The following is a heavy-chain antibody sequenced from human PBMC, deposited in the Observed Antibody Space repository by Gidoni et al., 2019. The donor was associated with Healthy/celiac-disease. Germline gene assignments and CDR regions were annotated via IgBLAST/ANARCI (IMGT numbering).Heavy chain of an antibody. CDR3: AKEGSDGRLVGATTDDGMDV. V-gene: IGHV3-30*18. CDR1: GFTFSSYG. J-gene: IGHJ6*02. CDR2: ISYDGSNK. Sequence: QVQLVESGGGVVQPGRSLRLSCAASGFTFSSYGMHWVRQAPGKGLEWVAVISYDGSNKYYADSVKGRFTISRDNSKNTLYLQMNSLRAEDTAVYYCAKEGSDGRLVGATTDDGMDVWGQGTTVTVSS. D-gene: IGHD1-26*01.